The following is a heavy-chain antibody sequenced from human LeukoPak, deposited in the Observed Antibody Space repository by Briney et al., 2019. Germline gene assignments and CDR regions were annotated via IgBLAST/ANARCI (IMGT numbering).Heavy chain of an antibody. J-gene: IGHJ4*02. Sequence: GGSLRLSCAASGFTFSSYWMHWVGHAPGKGWVWVSRIDNDGRGTSYADSVKGRFTISRDNAKNRLYLQMNSLRAEDTAVYYCAKGRRSGNYAPSDYWGQGTLVTVSS. D-gene: IGHD3-22*01. CDR2: IDNDGRGT. V-gene: IGHV3-74*01. CDR3: AKGRRSGNYAPSDY. CDR1: GFTFSSYW.